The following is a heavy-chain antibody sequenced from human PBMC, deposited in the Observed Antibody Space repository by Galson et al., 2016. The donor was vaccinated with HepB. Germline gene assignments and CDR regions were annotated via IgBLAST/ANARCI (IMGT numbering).Heavy chain of an antibody. V-gene: IGHV3-23*01. D-gene: IGHD6-13*01. CDR1: GFTFFTYW. CDR2: ISGSGGST. Sequence: SLRLSCAASGFTFFTYWMHWVRQAPGKGLVWVSGISGSGGSTYYADSVKGRFTISRDNSKNTLYLQMNSLRVEDTAVYNCAKDCRGLAAAGSYFDYWGQGTLVTVSS. CDR3: AKDCRGLAAAGSYFDY. J-gene: IGHJ4*02.